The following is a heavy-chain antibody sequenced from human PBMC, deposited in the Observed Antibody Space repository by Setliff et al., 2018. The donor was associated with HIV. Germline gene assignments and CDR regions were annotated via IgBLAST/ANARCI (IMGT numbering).Heavy chain of an antibody. CDR2: INHSGST. CDR1: GGSFSGYY. V-gene: IGHV4-34*01. CDR3: ARAIQPYYMDV. Sequence: PSETLSLTCTVYGGSFSGYYWSWIRQPPGKGLEWIGEINHSGSTNYNPSLKSRVTISVDTSKNQFSLKLRSVTAADTAVYYCARAIQPYYMDVWGKGTTVTVSS. J-gene: IGHJ6*03.